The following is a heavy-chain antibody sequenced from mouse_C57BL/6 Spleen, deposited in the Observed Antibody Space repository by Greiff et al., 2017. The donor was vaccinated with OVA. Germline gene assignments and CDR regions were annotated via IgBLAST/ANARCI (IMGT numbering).Heavy chain of an antibody. V-gene: IGHV1-82*01. D-gene: IGHD2-2*01. CDR1: GYAFSSSW. J-gene: IGHJ2*01. CDR2: IYPGDGEP. CDR3: AREGYDLDY. Sequence: VQLQQSGPELVKPGASVKISCKASGYAFSSSWMNWVKQRPGKGLEWIGRIYPGDGEPNYNGKFKGKSTLTADKSSSTAYMQLSSLTSEDSAVYFCAREGYDLDYWGQGTTLTVSS.